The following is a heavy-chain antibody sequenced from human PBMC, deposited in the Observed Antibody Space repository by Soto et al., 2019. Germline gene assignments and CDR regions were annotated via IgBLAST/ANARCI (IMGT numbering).Heavy chain of an antibody. J-gene: IGHJ6*02. D-gene: IGHD3-9*01. CDR2: INPSGGST. CDR3: ARDLYDILTGYRAGDYYYYGMDV. CDR1: GYTLTSYY. Sequence: ASVKVSCKASGYTLTSYYMHWVRQAPGQGLEWMGIINPSGGSTSYAQKFQGRVTMTRDTPTSTVYMELSSLRSEDTAVYYCARDLYDILTGYRAGDYYYYGMDVWGQGTTVTVSS. V-gene: IGHV1-46*01.